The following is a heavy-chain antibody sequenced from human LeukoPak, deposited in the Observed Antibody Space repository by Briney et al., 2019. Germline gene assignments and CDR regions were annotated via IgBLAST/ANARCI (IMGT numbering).Heavy chain of an antibody. CDR3: ASSPIRFLGAFDI. V-gene: IGHV4-30-2*01. CDR1: GGSISSGGYS. D-gene: IGHD3-3*01. J-gene: IGHJ3*02. Sequence: PSETLSLTCAVSGGSISSGGYSWSWIRQPPGKGLEWIGYIYHSGSTYYNPSLKSRVTISVDRSKNQFSLKLSSVTAADTAVYYCASSPIRFLGAFDIWGQGTMVTVSS. CDR2: IYHSGST.